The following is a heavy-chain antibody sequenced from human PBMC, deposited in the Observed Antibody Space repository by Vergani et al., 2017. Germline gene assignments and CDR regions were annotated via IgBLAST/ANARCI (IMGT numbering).Heavy chain of an antibody. CDR3: ALGDRGATPRR. J-gene: IGHJ4*02. CDR1: GYSFNSYW. Sequence: EVQLVQSGAEVKKPGESLKLSCKGSGYSFNSYWIGWVRQMPGKGLEWMGSIYPGDSDTRYSPSFQGLVTISAYKSISTAYLQWSSLKASVTAMYDCALGDRGATPRRWGQGTLVTVSS. CDR2: IYPGDSDT. D-gene: IGHD1-26*01. V-gene: IGHV5-51*01.